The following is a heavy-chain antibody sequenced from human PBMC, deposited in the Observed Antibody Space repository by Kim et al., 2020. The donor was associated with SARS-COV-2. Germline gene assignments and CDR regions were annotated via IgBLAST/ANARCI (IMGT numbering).Heavy chain of an antibody. J-gene: IGHJ4*02. CDR2: ISYDGSNK. V-gene: IGHV3-30*04. CDR3: ARASSSCPLSFDY. Sequence: GGSLRLSCAASGFTFSSYAMHWVRQAPGKGLEWVAVISYDGSNKYYADSVKGRFTISRDNSKNTLYLQMNSLRAEDTAVYYCARASSSCPLSFDYWGQGTLVTVSS. D-gene: IGHD6-13*01. CDR1: GFTFSSYA.